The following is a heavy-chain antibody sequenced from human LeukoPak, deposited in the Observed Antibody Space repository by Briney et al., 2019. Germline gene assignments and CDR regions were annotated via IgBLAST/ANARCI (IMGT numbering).Heavy chain of an antibody. D-gene: IGHD6-6*01. Sequence: SETLSLTCSVSGGSISSYYWSWIRQPPGKGLEWIGYIYYSGSTNYNPSLKSRVTISVDTSKNQFSLKLSSVTAADTAVYYCARGVYSSSIYYAMDVWGQGTTATVSS. V-gene: IGHV4-59*01. CDR3: ARGVYSSSIYYAMDV. CDR1: GGSISSYY. J-gene: IGHJ6*02. CDR2: IYYSGST.